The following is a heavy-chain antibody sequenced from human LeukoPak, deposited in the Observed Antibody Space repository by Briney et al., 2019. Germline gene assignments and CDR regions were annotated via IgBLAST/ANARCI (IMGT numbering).Heavy chain of an antibody. V-gene: IGHV4-59*01. CDR1: GGSISSYY. D-gene: IGHD6-19*01. J-gene: IGHJ5*02. CDR3: ARDRKQWLRGPFDP. Sequence: SETLSLTCTVSGGSISSYYWNWIRQPPGQGLEWIGYIYYSGSTTYNPSLKSRVSISVDTSKNQFSLKLSSVTAADTAVYYCARDRKQWLRGPFDPWGQGTLVTVSS. CDR2: IYYSGST.